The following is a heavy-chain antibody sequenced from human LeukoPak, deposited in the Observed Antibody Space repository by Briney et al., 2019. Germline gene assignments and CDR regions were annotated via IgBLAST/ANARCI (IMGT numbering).Heavy chain of an antibody. Sequence: SETLSLTCAVYGGSFSGYYWGWIRQPPGKGLEWIGSIYYSGSTYYNPSLKSRVTISVDTSKNQFSLKLSSVTAADTAVYYCARPVGRWLQIFEQVPNWFGPWGQGTLVTVSS. D-gene: IGHD5-24*01. V-gene: IGHV4-39*01. CDR3: ARPVGRWLQIFEQVPNWFGP. J-gene: IGHJ5*02. CDR2: IYYSGST. CDR1: GGSFSGYY.